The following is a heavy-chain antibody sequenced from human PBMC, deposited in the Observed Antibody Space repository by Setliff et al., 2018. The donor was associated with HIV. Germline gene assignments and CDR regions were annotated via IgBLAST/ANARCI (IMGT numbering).Heavy chain of an antibody. Sequence: SETLSLTCTVPGGSINDQYFSWIRQPPGKGLEWSGSIDYSESTKYNPSLNSRGTISLDKPNNELSLKLTSVTAADTAVYYCARHNVITYGGLLFDYYYYGLDVWGHGTTVTVSS. V-gene: IGHV4-59*11. D-gene: IGHD3-16*01. CDR1: GGSINDQY. CDR2: IDYSEST. J-gene: IGHJ6*02. CDR3: ARHNVITYGGLLFDYYYYGLDV.